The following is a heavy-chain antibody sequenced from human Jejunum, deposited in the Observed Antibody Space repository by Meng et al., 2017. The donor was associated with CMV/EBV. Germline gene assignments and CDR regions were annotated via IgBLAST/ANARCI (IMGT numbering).Heavy chain of an antibody. CDR1: FSLTTSGLG. Sequence: FSLTTSGLGVGWIRQPPGKALEWLALIYWDDDKRYNPSLRSRLTITRDTSKNQVVLTMTNMDPVDTATYYCARSGGSTWYRENNWFDPWGQGTLVTVSS. V-gene: IGHV2-5*02. CDR2: IYWDDDK. CDR3: ARSGGSTWYRENNWFDP. J-gene: IGHJ5*02. D-gene: IGHD6-13*01.